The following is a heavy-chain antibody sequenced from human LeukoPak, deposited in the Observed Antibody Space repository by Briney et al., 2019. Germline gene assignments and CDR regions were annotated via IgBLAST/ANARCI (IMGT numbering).Heavy chain of an antibody. V-gene: IGHV1-69*05. CDR1: GGTFSSYA. CDR2: IIPIFGTA. J-gene: IGHJ4*02. Sequence: SVKVSCKASGGTFSSYAISWVRQAPGQGLEWMGGIIPIFGTANYAQKFQGRVTITTDESTSTAYMELSSLRSEDTAVYYCATGGTCSGGSCYWDYWGQGTLVTVSS. CDR3: ATGGTCSGGSCYWDY. D-gene: IGHD2-15*01.